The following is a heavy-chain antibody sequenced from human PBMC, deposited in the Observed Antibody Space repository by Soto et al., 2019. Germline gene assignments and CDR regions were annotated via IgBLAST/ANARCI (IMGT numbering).Heavy chain of an antibody. Sequence: ASVKVSCKASGYTFTNYYMHWVRQAPGQGLEWMGMINPTGGSTSYAQKFQGRVTMTRDTSTSTVYMELISMRSEDTAVYYCARNDKSGLDYWGQGTLVTVSS. CDR1: GYTFTNYY. J-gene: IGHJ4*02. CDR3: ARNDKSGLDY. D-gene: IGHD1-1*01. CDR2: INPTGGST. V-gene: IGHV1-46*01.